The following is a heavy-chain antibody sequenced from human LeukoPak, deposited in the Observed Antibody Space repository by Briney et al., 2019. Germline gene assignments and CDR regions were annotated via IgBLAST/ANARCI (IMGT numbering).Heavy chain of an antibody. Sequence: SHTLSLTCSFSAAGVSSTNSAWNWLRQSPSRGLEWLARIYYRSKWYAEYASSVKGRITISPDTSNNQFSLHLSSVTPEDTAVYYCARDVATTGWYTFDYWGQGTLGTVSA. CDR2: IYYRSKWYA. J-gene: IGHJ4*02. CDR1: AAGVSSTNSA. CDR3: ARDVATTGWYTFDY. V-gene: IGHV6-1*01. D-gene: IGHD6-19*01.